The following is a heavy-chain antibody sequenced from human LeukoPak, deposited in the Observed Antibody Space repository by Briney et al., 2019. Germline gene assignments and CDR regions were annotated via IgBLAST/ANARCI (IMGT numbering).Heavy chain of an antibody. CDR1: GGSISSSGYY. V-gene: IGHV4-39*07. D-gene: IGHD1-1*01. CDR3: VRLVSATGNFDF. Sequence: SETLSLTCSVSGGSISSSGYYWGWIRQPPGKGLEWIETIDYSGDTYYNPSLKSRVTISMDTSKNQFSLKLRSVTAADTAVCFCVRLVSATGNFDFWGQGALVTVSS. J-gene: IGHJ4*02. CDR2: IDYSGDT.